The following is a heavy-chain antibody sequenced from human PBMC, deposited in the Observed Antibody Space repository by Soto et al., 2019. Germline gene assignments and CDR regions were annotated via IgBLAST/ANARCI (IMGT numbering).Heavy chain of an antibody. J-gene: IGHJ4*02. CDR1: GFSFSSYA. Sequence: PGWSLRLSCVASGFSFSSYAMSWVRQAPGKGLEWVSVISGSDGSTYYADSVKGRFTISRDNSKNTLYLQMNSLRAEDTAVYYCAKDRERDAWYEDYWGQGTLVTVSS. CDR2: ISGSDGST. CDR3: AKDRERDAWYEDY. D-gene: IGHD6-13*01. V-gene: IGHV3-23*01.